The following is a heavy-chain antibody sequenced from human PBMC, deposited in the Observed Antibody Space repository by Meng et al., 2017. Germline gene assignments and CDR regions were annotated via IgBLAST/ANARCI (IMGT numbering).Heavy chain of an antibody. CDR3: VRGCYGDLGDY. CDR1: GFTYDDHG. J-gene: IGHJ4*02. D-gene: IGHD2-15*01. V-gene: IGHV3-20*04. Sequence: EVQLVETGGGLIQPGGSLRLSCAASGFTYDDHGMSWVRQAPGKGLEWVSGINWNGGNTGYADSVKGRFTISRDSAKKSLYLQMNSLRAEDTALYYCVRGCYGDLGDYWGQGTLVTVSS. CDR2: INWNGGNT.